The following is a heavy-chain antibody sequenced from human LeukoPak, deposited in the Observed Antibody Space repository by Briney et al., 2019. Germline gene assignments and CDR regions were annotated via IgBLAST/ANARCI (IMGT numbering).Heavy chain of an antibody. CDR1: GGSITNYY. CDR3: ARTGYYGSGSYSHFDY. CDR2: IYYSGTT. J-gene: IGHJ4*02. V-gene: IGHV4-59*01. D-gene: IGHD3-10*01. Sequence: SETLSLTCTVSGGSITNYYWSWIRQPPGKGLEWIGYIYYSGTTNYNPSLKSRVTISIDTSKNQFSLKLSSVTAVDTAVYYCARTGYYGSGSYSHFDYWGLGTLVTVPS.